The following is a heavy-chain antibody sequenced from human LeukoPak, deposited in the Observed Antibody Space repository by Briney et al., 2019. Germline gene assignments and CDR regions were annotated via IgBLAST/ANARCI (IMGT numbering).Heavy chain of an antibody. CDR1: GYSISSGYY. J-gene: IGHJ4*02. CDR2: IYHSGST. Sequence: PSETLSLTCAVSGYSISSGYYWGWIRQPPGKGLEWIGSIYHSGSTYYNPSLKGRVTISVDTSKNQFSPKLSSVTAADTAVYYCARSSIAARGTPDYWGQGTLVTVSS. CDR3: ARSSIAARGTPDY. V-gene: IGHV4-38-2*01. D-gene: IGHD6-6*01.